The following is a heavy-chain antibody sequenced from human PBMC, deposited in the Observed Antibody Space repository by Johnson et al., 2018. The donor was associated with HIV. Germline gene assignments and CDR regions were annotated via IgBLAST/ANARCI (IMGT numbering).Heavy chain of an antibody. CDR3: AKERRAPRAFDI. CDR1: QFTFGFYY. V-gene: IGHV3-7*04. CDR2: INQDGSEK. Sequence: VQLVESGGGLAKPAWSPRLSCAASQFTFGFYYMNCVRQAPGKGLEWVATINQDGSEKYYVDSVKGRFTIPRDNAKNSLYLQMNSLRPEDTAVYYCAKERRAPRAFDIWGQGTMVTVSS. J-gene: IGHJ3*02.